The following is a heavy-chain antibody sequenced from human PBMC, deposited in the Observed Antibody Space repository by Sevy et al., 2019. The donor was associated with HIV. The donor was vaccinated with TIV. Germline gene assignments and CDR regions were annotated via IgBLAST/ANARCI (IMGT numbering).Heavy chain of an antibody. CDR1: GFTFDDYA. Sequence: GGSLRLSCAASGFTFDDYAMHWVRLAPGKGLEWVSGVSWNSGSVGYADSVKGRFTISRDNAKNSLYLQMNSLRAEDMALYYCAKEHIGVGNCSTTNYCPPYFQHWGQGTLVTVSS. CDR2: VSWNSGSV. CDR3: AKEHIGVGNCSTTNYCPPYFQH. D-gene: IGHD2-2*01. V-gene: IGHV3-9*03. J-gene: IGHJ1*01.